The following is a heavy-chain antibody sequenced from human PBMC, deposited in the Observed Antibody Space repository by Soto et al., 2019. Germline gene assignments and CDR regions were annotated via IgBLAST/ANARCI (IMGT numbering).Heavy chain of an antibody. D-gene: IGHD2-2*01. V-gene: IGHV3-11*01. CDR1: GFTLSDYY. Sequence: QVQLVESGGGLVKPGGSLRLSCAASGFTLSDYYMSWIRQAPGKGLEWVSYISSSGSTIYYVDSVKGGFTISRDNAKNALLLQMNILRAAATAVYYWAIDTEDIVVVPAATRPVDYWGQGTLVTVSS. CDR2: ISSSGSTI. CDR3: AIDTEDIVVVPAATRPVDY. J-gene: IGHJ4*02.